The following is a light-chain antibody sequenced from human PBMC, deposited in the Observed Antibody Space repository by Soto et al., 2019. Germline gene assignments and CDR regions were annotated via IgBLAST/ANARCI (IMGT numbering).Light chain of an antibody. J-gene: IGKJ4*01. Sequence: IQMTQSPSSLSASVGDRVTITCRASQGIRNDLDWFQQKPGKAPKLLIYAASSLQSGVPSRFSGSGSGTDFTLTISSLQPEDFATYYCQQSYSTPLLTFGGGTKVDIK. CDR3: QQSYSTPLLT. CDR1: QGIRND. CDR2: AAS. V-gene: IGKV1-39*01.